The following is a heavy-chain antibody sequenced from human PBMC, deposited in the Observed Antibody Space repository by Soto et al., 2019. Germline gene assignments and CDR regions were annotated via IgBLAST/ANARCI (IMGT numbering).Heavy chain of an antibody. Sequence: QVQPVQSGAEVKKPGSSVKVSCKASGGTFSSYAISWVRQAPGQGLEWMGGIIPIFGTANYAQKFQGRVTITADESTSTAYMELSSLRSEDTAVYYCARVFYDYGDYVYYYYGMDVWGQGTTVTVSS. J-gene: IGHJ6*02. D-gene: IGHD4-17*01. CDR2: IIPIFGTA. V-gene: IGHV1-69*01. CDR3: ARVFYDYGDYVYYYYGMDV. CDR1: GGTFSSYA.